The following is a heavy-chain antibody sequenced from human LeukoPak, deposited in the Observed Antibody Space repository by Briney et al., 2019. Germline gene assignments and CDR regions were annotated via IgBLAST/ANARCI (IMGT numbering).Heavy chain of an antibody. V-gene: IGHV3-48*01. CDR2: ITNSGNSK. J-gene: IGHJ4*02. CDR3: ARTRSSGYSTFDY. D-gene: IGHD3-22*01. Sequence: GGSLRLSCAASEFTFSSYSMKWVRQAPGKGLEWVSYITNSGNSKSYADSVKGRFTISRDNTKNSLYLQMNGLRAEDTAVYYCARTRSSGYSTFDYWGQGILVTVSS. CDR1: EFTFSSYS.